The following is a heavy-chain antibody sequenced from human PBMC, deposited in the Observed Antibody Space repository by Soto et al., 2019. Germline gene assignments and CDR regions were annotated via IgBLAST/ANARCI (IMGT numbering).Heavy chain of an antibody. V-gene: IGHV4-30-4*01. Sequence: QVQLQESGPGLVKPSQTLSLTCTVSGGSISSGDYYWSWIRQPPGKGLEWIGYIYYSGSTYYNPSLKSRVTISVDTSKNQFSLKLSSVTAADTAVYYCARFNIVVVPADKWNFDYWGQGTLVTVSS. CDR2: IYYSGST. CDR3: ARFNIVVVPADKWNFDY. D-gene: IGHD2-2*01. J-gene: IGHJ4*02. CDR1: GGSISSGDYY.